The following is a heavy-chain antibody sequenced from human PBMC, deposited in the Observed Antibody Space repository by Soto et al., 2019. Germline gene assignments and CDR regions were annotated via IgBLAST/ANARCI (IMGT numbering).Heavy chain of an antibody. V-gene: IGHV3-30*04. CDR2: ISYDGSNN. J-gene: IGHJ6*02. Sequence: QVQLVESGGGVVQPGRSLRLSCVASGFTSSNYFMHWVRQAPGKGLEWVALISYDGSNNHYTDSVKGRFTISGDNSKNPLYLQMNSLRGEDTAVYFCARGDPYYGMDVWGQWTTVTVSS. CDR3: ARGDPYYGMDV. CDR1: GFTSSNYF.